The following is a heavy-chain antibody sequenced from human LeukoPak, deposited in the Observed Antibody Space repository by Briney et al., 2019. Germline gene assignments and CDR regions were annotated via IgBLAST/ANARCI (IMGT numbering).Heavy chain of an antibody. D-gene: IGHD2-21*01. CDR2: IYYSGST. V-gene: IGHV4-31*03. J-gene: IGHJ5*02. CDR1: GGSISSGGYY. CDR3: ARGSSGGATRWFDP. Sequence: PSQTLSLTCTVPGGSISSGGYYWSWIRQHPGKGLEWIGYIYYSGSTYYNPSLKSRVTISVDTSKNQFSLKLSSVTAADTAVYYCARGSSGGATRWFDPWGQGTLVTVSS.